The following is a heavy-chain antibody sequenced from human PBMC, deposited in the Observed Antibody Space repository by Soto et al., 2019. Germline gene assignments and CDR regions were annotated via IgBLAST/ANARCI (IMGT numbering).Heavy chain of an antibody. D-gene: IGHD2-2*01. Sequence: EVQLVESGGGLVQPGGSLRLSCAASGFTVSSNYMSWVRQAPGKGLEWVSVIYSGGSTYYADSVKGRFTISRDNSKNTLYLQMNSLRAEDTAVYYCARDDDCSSTSCYGAFDYWGQGTLVTVSS. CDR3: ARDDDCSSTSCYGAFDY. CDR2: IYSGGST. CDR1: GFTVSSNY. V-gene: IGHV3-66*01. J-gene: IGHJ4*02.